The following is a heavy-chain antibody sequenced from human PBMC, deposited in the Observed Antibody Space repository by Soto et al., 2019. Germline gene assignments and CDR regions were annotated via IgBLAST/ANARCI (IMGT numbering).Heavy chain of an antibody. Sequence: SVKVSCKASGGTFSRYSITWVRQAPGHGLEWTGRIIPIFGIASYAQKFQGRVTITADESTSTAYMELSSLRSDDTAVYYCAREDRDRETGLVPAAIDGMGVWGQGTTVTVSS. CDR2: IIPIFGIA. CDR3: AREDRDRETGLVPAAIDGMGV. V-gene: IGHV1-69*13. J-gene: IGHJ6*02. D-gene: IGHD2-2*01. CDR1: GGTFSRYS.